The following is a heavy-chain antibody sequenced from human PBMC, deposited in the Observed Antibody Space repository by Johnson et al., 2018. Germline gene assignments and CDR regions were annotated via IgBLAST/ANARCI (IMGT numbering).Heavy chain of an antibody. CDR1: GFTFSSYA. CDR3: AKEWQFAYYYYYMDV. D-gene: IGHD3-10*01. Sequence: VQLVESGGGLVQPGGSLRLSCAASGFTFSSYAMSWVRQAPGKGLEWVSGISGSGDSTYYADSVKGRFTISRDNSKTTLNLQMNSRRAEDTAVYYCAKEWQFAYYYYYMDVWGKGTTVTVSS. J-gene: IGHJ6*03. V-gene: IGHV3-23*04. CDR2: ISGSGDST.